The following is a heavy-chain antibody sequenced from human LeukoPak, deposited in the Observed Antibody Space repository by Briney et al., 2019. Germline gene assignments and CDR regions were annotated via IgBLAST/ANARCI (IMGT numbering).Heavy chain of an antibody. CDR3: ASGYCSSTSCYTLDHYYYYYMDV. CDR2: INPSGGST. D-gene: IGHD2-2*02. V-gene: IGHV1-46*01. CDR1: GYTFTSYY. J-gene: IGHJ6*03. Sequence: ASVKVSCKASGYTFTSYYMHWVRQAPGQGLEWMGIINPSGGSTSYAQKFQGRVTMTRDMSTSTVYMELSSLRSEDTAVYYCASGYCSSTSCYTLDHYYYYYMDVWGKGTTVTVSS.